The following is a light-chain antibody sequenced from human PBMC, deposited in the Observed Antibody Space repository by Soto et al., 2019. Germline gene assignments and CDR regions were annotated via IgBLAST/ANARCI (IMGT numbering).Light chain of an antibody. CDR3: QQYDRSLYT. CDR2: GTS. J-gene: IGKJ2*01. V-gene: IGKV3-20*01. CDR1: QTRSSTY. Sequence: EIVLTQSPGTLSLSPGERATLSCRASQTRSSTYLAWYQQKPGQAHRLLIYGTSTRATGIPDRFSGSGSWTDVTLTISSLEPEDFAVYFCQQYDRSLYTFGQGTKLEIK.